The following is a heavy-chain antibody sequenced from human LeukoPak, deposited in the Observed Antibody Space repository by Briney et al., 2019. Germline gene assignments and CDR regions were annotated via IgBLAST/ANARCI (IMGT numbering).Heavy chain of an antibody. CDR1: GFTFSSYE. CDR3: ARDPRGDGYNSFDY. Sequence: PGGSLRLSCAASGFTFSSYEMNWVRQAPGKGLEWVSYISSSGSTTYYADSVKGRFTISRDNAKNSLYLQMNSLRAEDTAVYYCARDPRGDGYNSFDYWGQGTLVTVSS. J-gene: IGHJ4*02. CDR2: ISSSGSTT. V-gene: IGHV3-48*03. D-gene: IGHD5-24*01.